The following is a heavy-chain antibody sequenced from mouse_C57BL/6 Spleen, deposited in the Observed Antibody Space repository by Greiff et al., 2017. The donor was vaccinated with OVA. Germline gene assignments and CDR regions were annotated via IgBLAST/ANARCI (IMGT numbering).Heavy chain of an antibody. CDR3: ARYGYGYYAMDY. D-gene: IGHD2-2*01. V-gene: IGHV2-6*03. J-gene: IGHJ4*01. CDR2: IWSDGST. CDR1: GFSLTSYG. Sequence: VKVVESGPGLVAPSQSLSITCTVSGFSLTSYGVHWVRQPPGKGLEWLVVIWSDGSTNYNSALKSRLSISKDNSKSQVFLKMNSLQTDDTAMYYCARYGYGYYAMDYWGQGTSVTVSS.